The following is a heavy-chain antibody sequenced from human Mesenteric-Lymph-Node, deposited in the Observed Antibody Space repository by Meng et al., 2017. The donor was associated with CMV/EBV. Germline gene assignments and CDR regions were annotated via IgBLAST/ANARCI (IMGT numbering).Heavy chain of an antibody. V-gene: IGHV3-7*01. CDR1: GFTFRNAW. J-gene: IGHJ4*02. Sequence: GESLKISCAASGFTFRNAWMTWVRQAPGKGLEWVANIKQDGSEKYYVDSVKGRFTISRDNAKNTMYLQMNRLRAEDTAVYYCELRYDSGGFYLWGQGTLVTVSS. CDR2: IKQDGSEK. CDR3: ELRYDSGGFYL. D-gene: IGHD3-22*01.